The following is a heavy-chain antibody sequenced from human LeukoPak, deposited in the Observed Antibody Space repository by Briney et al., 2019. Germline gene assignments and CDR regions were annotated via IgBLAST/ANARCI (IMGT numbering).Heavy chain of an antibody. CDR2: INPTVGDT. Sequence: ASVKVSCKASGYTLTIYYMHWVRQAPGQGLEWMGLINPTVGDTIYAQKFQGRVTMTRDMSTSTVYMELSSLRSDDTAVYYCTRYGFSSSWQGGWHAFDIWGQGTMVTVSS. V-gene: IGHV1-46*01. CDR3: TRYGFSSSWQGGWHAFDI. D-gene: IGHD6-13*01. J-gene: IGHJ3*02. CDR1: GYTLTIYY.